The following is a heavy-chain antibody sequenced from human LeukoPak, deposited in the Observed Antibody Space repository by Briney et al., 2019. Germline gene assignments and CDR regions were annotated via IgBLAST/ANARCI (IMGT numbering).Heavy chain of an antibody. D-gene: IGHD3-3*01. V-gene: IGHV3-7*01. CDR3: ARGGYYTFDS. CDR2: INKDESAR. CDR1: GFSFRDYW. J-gene: IGHJ4*02. Sequence: SGGSLRLSCAASGFSFRDYWMNWVRQAPRKGLEWVASINKDESARYYVDSVKGRFTISRDNAKNSLYLQMNSLGVEDTAVYFCARGGYYTFDSWGQGTLVTVSS.